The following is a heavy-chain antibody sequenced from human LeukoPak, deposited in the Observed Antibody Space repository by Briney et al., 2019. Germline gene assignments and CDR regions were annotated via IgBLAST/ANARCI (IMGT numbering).Heavy chain of an antibody. D-gene: IGHD3-22*01. CDR3: ARGVVDYSTRSGYLSH. CDR1: SGSFSDYC. CDR2: IYSSGSA. J-gene: IGHJ4*02. V-gene: IGHV4-34*01. Sequence: SETLSLTCAVYSGSFSDYCWTWIRQPPGRGLEWLGEIYSSGSANYHPSLKSRLAISVDTSKSQFSLRLSSLTAADTAVYFCARGVVDYSTRSGYLSHWGQGTLVAVSS.